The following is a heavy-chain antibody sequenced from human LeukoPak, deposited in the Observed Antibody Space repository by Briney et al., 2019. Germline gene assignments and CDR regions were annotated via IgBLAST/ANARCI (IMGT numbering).Heavy chain of an antibody. V-gene: IGHV3-30-3*01. CDR3: ARGGIAVAGTMFQLDY. J-gene: IGHJ4*02. CDR2: ISYDGSNK. D-gene: IGHD6-19*01. CDR1: GFTFSSYA. Sequence: PGGSLRLSCAASGFTFSSYAMHWVRQAPGKGLEWVAVISYDGSNKYYADSVKGRFTISRDNPKNTLYLQMNSLRAEDTAVYYCARGGIAVAGTMFQLDYWGQGTLVTVSS.